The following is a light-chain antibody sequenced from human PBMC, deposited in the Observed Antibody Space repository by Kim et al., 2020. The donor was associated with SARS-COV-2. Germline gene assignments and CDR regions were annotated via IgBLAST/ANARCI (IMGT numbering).Light chain of an antibody. Sequence: ALGQTVRITCPGDSLRSYYASWYQQKPGQAPVLVIYGKNNRPSGIPDRFSGSSSGNTASLTITGAQAEDEADYYCNSRDSSGNHLVFGGGTQLTV. CDR3: NSRDSSGNHLV. V-gene: IGLV3-19*01. CDR1: SLRSYY. J-gene: IGLJ3*02. CDR2: GKN.